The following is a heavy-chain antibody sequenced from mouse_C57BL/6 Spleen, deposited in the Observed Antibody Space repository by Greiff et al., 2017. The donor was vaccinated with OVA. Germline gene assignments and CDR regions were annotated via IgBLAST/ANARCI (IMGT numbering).Heavy chain of an antibody. CDR1: GYTFTNYW. D-gene: IGHD1-1*01. Sequence: QVQLQQSGAELVRPGTSVKMSCKASGYTFTNYWIGWAKQRPGHGLEWIGDIYPGGGYTNYNEKFKGKATLTADKSSSTAYMQFSSLTSEDSAIYYCARSKDYGSSHWYFDVWGTGTTVTVSS. CDR2: IYPGGGYT. CDR3: ARSKDYGSSHWYFDV. J-gene: IGHJ1*03. V-gene: IGHV1-63*01.